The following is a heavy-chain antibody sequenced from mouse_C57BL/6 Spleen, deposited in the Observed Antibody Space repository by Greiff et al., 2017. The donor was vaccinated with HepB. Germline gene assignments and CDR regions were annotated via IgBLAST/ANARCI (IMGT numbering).Heavy chain of an antibody. CDR2: ITHSGET. V-gene: IGHV12-3*01. CDR1: GFPITSGYY. CDR3: AGAPYPHWYFDV. Sequence: QVQLKESGPGLVKPSQSLFLTCSITGFPITSGYYWIWIRQSPGKPLEWMGYITHSGETFYNPSLQSPISITRETSKNQFFLQLNSVTTEDTAMYYCAGAPYPHWYFDVWGTGTTVTVSS. J-gene: IGHJ1*03.